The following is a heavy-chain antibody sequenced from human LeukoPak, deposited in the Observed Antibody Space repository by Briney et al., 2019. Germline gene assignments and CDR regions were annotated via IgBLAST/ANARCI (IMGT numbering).Heavy chain of an antibody. J-gene: IGHJ6*02. Sequence: GGSLRLSCAASGFTLSSYSMNWVRQAPGKGLEWVSSISSSSSYIYYADSVKGRFTISRDNAKNSLYLQMNSLRAEDTAVYYCARDQTYYYDSSGYPYGMDVWGQGTTVTVSS. V-gene: IGHV3-21*01. D-gene: IGHD3-22*01. CDR2: ISSSSSYI. CDR1: GFTLSSYS. CDR3: ARDQTYYYDSSGYPYGMDV.